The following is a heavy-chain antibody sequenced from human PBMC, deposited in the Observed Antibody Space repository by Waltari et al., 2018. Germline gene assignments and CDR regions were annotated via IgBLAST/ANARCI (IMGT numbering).Heavy chain of an antibody. J-gene: IGHJ6*03. CDR2: IKPNSGVT. CDR1: GYTFTGRY. CDR3: AREATHSYYYFLDV. Sequence: QVQLVQSGAEVKKPGASVKVSCEASGYTFTGRYLHWVRQAPGQGLEWMGRIKPNSGVTEYAQKFQDRVTMTRDTSRSTAYMELSGLRSDDTAVYYCAREATHSYYYFLDVWGKGTTVTVSS. V-gene: IGHV1-2*06.